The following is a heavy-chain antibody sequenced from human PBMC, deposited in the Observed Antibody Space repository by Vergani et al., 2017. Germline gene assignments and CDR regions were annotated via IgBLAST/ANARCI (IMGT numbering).Heavy chain of an antibody. CDR2: IYTSGST. J-gene: IGHJ5*02. CDR3: ARGLGVIPNR. D-gene: IGHD3-16*02. Sequence: QVQLQESGPGLVKPSQTLSLTCTVSGGSISSGSYYWSWIRQPAGKGLEWIGRIYTSGSTNYNPSLKSRVTISVDTSKNQFSLKPRSVTAADTAVYYCARGLGVIPNRWGQGTLVTVSS. V-gene: IGHV4-61*02. CDR1: GGSISSGSYY.